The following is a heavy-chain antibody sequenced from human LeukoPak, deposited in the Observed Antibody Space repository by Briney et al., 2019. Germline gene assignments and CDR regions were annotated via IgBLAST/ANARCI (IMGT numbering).Heavy chain of an antibody. CDR1: GGSISSGGYY. CDR2: ISYSGST. CDR3: ARGFGGRLQFDY. J-gene: IGHJ4*02. D-gene: IGHD2-15*01. Sequence: SETLSLTCIVSGGSISSGGYYWSWIRQHPGKGLEWIGYISYSGSTYYNPSLKSRVNISVDTSKNQFSLKLGSVTAADTAVYYCARGFGGRLQFDYWGQGTLVTVSS. V-gene: IGHV4-31*03.